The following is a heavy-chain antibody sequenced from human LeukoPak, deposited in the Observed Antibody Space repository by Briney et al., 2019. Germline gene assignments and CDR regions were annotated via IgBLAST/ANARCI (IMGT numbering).Heavy chain of an antibody. V-gene: IGHV1-18*01. CDR3: ARVVNYYYDSSGLSDAFDI. CDR1: GYTFTSYG. D-gene: IGHD3-22*01. Sequence: ASVKVSCKASGYTFTSYGISWVRQAPGQGLEWMGWISAYNGNTNYAQKLQGRVTMTTDTSTSTAYMELRSLRFDDTAVYYCARVVNYYYDSSGLSDAFDIWGQGTMVTVSS. J-gene: IGHJ3*02. CDR2: ISAYNGNT.